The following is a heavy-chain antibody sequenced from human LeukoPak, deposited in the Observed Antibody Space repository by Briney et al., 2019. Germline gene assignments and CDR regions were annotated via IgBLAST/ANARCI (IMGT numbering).Heavy chain of an antibody. CDR1: GYTFTSYG. CDR3: ARASTIYGVDFDY. Sequence: ASVKVSCKASGYTFTSYGISWVRQAPGQGLEWMGWISTYNGNTNYTQKLQGRVTMTTDTSTSTAYMELRSLRSEDTAVYYCARASTIYGVDFDYWGQGTLVTVSS. D-gene: IGHD4-17*01. CDR2: ISTYNGNT. J-gene: IGHJ4*02. V-gene: IGHV1-18*01.